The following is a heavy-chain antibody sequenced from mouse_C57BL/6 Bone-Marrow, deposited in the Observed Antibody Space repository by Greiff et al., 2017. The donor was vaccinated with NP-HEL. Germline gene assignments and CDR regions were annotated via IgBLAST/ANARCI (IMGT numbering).Heavy chain of an antibody. D-gene: IGHD2-4*01. CDR3: AIDYDYDRYFDV. V-gene: IGHV1-74*01. CDR1: GYTFTSYW. J-gene: IGHJ1*03. CDR2: IHPSDSDT. Sequence: QVQLKQSGAELVKPGASVKVSCKASGYTFTSYWMHWVKQRPGQGLEWIGRIHPSDSDTNYHQQFKGKATLTVDKSSSTAYMQLSSLTSEDSAVYYCAIDYDYDRYFDVWGTGTTVTVSS.